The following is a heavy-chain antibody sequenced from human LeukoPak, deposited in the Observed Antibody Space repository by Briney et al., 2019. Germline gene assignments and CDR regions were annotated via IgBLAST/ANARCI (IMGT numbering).Heavy chain of an antibody. D-gene: IGHD3-22*01. CDR2: IYPGDSDT. Sequence: GESLKISCKGFGYSFTNYWIGWVRQMPGKGLEWMGIIYPGDSDTRYSPPFQGQVTISADKSIGTAYLQWGSLKASDTAMYYCARRADSSAYYTYWGQGTLVTVFS. V-gene: IGHV5-51*01. CDR3: ARRADSSAYYTY. CDR1: GYSFTNYW. J-gene: IGHJ4*02.